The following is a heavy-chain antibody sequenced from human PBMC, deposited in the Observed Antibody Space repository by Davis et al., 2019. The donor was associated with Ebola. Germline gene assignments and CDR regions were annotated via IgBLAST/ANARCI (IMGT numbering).Heavy chain of an antibody. CDR3: AKGRIAAVPYYYYGMDV. D-gene: IGHD6-25*01. CDR1: GGTFSSYA. J-gene: IGHJ6*02. CDR2: IIPIFGTA. V-gene: IGHV1-69*13. Sequence: SVKVSCKASGGTFSSYAISWVRQAPGQGLEWMGGIIPIFGTANYAQKFQGRVTITADESTSTAYMELSSLRAEDTALYYCAKGRIAAVPYYYYGMDVWGQGTTVTVSS.